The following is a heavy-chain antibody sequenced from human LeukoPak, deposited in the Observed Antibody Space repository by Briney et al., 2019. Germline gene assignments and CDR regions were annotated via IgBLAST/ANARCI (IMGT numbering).Heavy chain of an antibody. CDR3: ASLYYYDSSGYYVEFDY. Sequence: SETLSLTCTVSGGSISSSSYYWGWIRQPPGKGLEWIGSIYYSGSTYYNPSLKSRVTISVDTSKNQFSLKLSSVTAADTAVYYCASLYYYDSSGYYVEFDYWGQGTLVTVSS. V-gene: IGHV4-39*07. CDR2: IYYSGST. J-gene: IGHJ4*02. D-gene: IGHD3-22*01. CDR1: GGSISSSSYY.